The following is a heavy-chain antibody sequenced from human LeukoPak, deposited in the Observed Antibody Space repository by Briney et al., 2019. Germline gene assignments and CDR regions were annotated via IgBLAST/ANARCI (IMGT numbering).Heavy chain of an antibody. V-gene: IGHV3-7*01. CDR2: IKQDGSEQ. CDR3: ARGDYSNYGWDYFDV. D-gene: IGHD4-11*01. CDR1: GFTFSSYW. Sequence: GGPLRLSCAASGFTFSSYWMTWVRQAPGKGLAGVANIKQDGSEQYYVDSVKGRFTISRDNAKNSLYLQMNSLRAEDTAMYSCARGDYSNYGWDYFDVWGQGTLVTVSS. J-gene: IGHJ4*02.